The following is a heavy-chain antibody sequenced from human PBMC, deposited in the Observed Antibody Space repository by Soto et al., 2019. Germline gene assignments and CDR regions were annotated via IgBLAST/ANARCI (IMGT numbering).Heavy chain of an antibody. V-gene: IGHV1-69*13. J-gene: IGHJ6*02. CDR3: AKVRYSSPVGYYYGMDV. CDR1: RVAFSKFI. Sequence: ASVKVSCKASRVAFSKFIVTWVRQAPGLGLEWVGGIIAIFGTANYAQKFQGRVTINADESTSTSYMEVNNLRYEDTAVYYCAKVRYSSPVGYYYGMDVWGQGTTVTVSS. CDR2: IIAIFGTA. D-gene: IGHD6-19*01.